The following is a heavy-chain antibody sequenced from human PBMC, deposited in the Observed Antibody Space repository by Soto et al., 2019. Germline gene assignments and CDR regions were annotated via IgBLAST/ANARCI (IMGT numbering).Heavy chain of an antibody. CDR1: GGSISSYY. Sequence: SETLSLTCTVSGGSISSYYWSWIRQPPGKGLEWIGYIYYSGSTNYNPSLKSRVTISVDTSKNQFSLKLSSVTAADTAVYYCARDYYDSSGYYSGSHGFDYWGQGTLVTVS. CDR2: IYYSGST. D-gene: IGHD3-22*01. CDR3: ARDYYDSSGYYSGSHGFDY. V-gene: IGHV4-59*01. J-gene: IGHJ4*02.